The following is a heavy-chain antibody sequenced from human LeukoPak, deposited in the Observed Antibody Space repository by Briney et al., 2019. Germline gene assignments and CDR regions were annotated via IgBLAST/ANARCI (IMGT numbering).Heavy chain of an antibody. CDR1: GFSTSSNSYY. Sequence: SETLSLTCPVSGFSTSSNSYYWGWIRQPPGRGLEWIGSIYYSGSTYYNPSLKSRVTISVDTSKNQFSLKLSSVTAADRAVYYYAREADRSYSRWGQGTLVTVSS. CDR2: IYYSGST. V-gene: IGHV4-39*01. D-gene: IGHD1-26*01. J-gene: IGHJ4*02. CDR3: AREADRSYSR.